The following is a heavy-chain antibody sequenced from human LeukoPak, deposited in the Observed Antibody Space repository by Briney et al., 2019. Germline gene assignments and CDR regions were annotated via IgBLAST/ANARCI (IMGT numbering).Heavy chain of an antibody. CDR1: GGSISSSNW. CDR3: ARWGSSSGRYYFDS. J-gene: IGHJ4*02. Sequence: SGTLSLTCAVSGGSISSSNWWTWVRQPPGKGLEWIGEIYHSGSTTYNPSLKSRVTISVDKSKNQFSLKLSSVTAADTAVYYCARWGSSSGRYYFDSWGQGPLVIVSS. V-gene: IGHV4-4*02. D-gene: IGHD3-16*01. CDR2: IYHSGST.